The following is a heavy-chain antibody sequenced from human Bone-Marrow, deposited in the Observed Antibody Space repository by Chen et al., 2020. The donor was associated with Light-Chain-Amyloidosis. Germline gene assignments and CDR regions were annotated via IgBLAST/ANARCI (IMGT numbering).Heavy chain of an antibody. J-gene: IGHJ4*02. CDR1: GFKFGDYA. Sequence: EVQVMESGGGLVEPGGSLRLSCAASGFKFGDYAMHWVRQVQGKGLEWVSSSSWNSGRVGYAFSVKGRFTISRYNANNTLYLQRSSLRADDTAVYYCARDGSSTTDLDYWGQGSLVTVSS. CDR2: SSWNSGRV. V-gene: IGHV3-9*01. CDR3: ARDGSSTTDLDY. D-gene: IGHD1-1*01.